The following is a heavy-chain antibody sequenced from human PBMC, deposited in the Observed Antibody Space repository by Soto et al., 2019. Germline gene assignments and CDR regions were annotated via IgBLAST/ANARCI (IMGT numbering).Heavy chain of an antibody. CDR2: ISSSSNNI. J-gene: IGHJ4*02. CDR3: ARADFSMKY. CDR1: GFTFSSYS. Sequence: EVQLVESGGGLVQPGGSLRLSCTASGFTFSSYSMNWVRQAPGKGLECVSYISSSSNNIYYADSVKGRFTISRDNGKNSLYLQLNSLRDEDTAVYYCARADFSMKYWGQGTLVTVSS. V-gene: IGHV3-48*02. D-gene: IGHD3-3*01.